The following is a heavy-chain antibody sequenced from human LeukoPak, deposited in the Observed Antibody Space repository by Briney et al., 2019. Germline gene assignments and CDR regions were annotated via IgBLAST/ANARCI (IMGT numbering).Heavy chain of an antibody. CDR1: GYTFTNYG. CDR2: ISAYNGDT. Sequence: ASVKVSCKASGYTFTNYGISWVRQAPGQGLEWMGWISAYNGDTDYAQKLQGRVTMTTDTSTSTAYMELRDLTSDDTAVYYCLPTTMTTKTFDYWGQGTLVTVSS. CDR3: LPTTMTTKTFDY. V-gene: IGHV1-18*01. J-gene: IGHJ4*02. D-gene: IGHD4-17*01.